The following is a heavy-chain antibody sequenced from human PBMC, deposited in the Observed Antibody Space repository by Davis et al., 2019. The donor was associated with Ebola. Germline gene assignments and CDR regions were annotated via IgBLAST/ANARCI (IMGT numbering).Heavy chain of an antibody. J-gene: IGHJ6*02. CDR2: IWYDGSRR. D-gene: IGHD6-6*01. V-gene: IGHV3-33*06. CDR3: AKELSIAARIFVVYYYYYGMDV. CDR1: GFTFRNYG. Sequence: GESLKISCAASGFTFRNYGMHWVRQAPGKGLEWVAVIWYDGSRRYYGDSVKGRFTISRDNSNNLLYLQMNSLRAEDTALYYCAKELSIAARIFVVYYYYYGMDVWGQGTTVTVSS.